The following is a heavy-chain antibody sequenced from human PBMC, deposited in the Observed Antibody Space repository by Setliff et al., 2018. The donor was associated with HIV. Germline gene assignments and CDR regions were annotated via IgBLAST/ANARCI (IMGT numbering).Heavy chain of an antibody. CDR1: GCSFSSYA. Sequence: GAPVQVSCKASGCSFSSYAIRWARQAPGPGLEWMGGIIPIFGTANYAQKFQGRVTITTDESTSTAYMELSSLRSEDTAVYYCARGDGSGSYGRFDYWGQGTLVTVSS. CDR3: ARGDGSGSYGRFDY. J-gene: IGHJ4*02. CDR2: IIPIFGTA. D-gene: IGHD3-10*01. V-gene: IGHV1-69*05.